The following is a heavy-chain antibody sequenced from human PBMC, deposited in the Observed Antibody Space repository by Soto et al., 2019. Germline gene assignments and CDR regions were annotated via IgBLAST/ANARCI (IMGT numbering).Heavy chain of an antibody. V-gene: IGHV4-59*01. CDR3: ARGGIAARPFYYYYGMDV. Sequence: QVQLQESGPGLVKPSETLSLTCTVSGGSISSYYWSWIRQPPGKGLEWNGYIYYSGSTNYNPSLKSRVTISVDTSKNQFPLKLSSVTAADTAVYYCARGGIAARPFYYYYGMDVWGQGTTVTVSS. D-gene: IGHD6-6*01. CDR1: GGSISSYY. CDR2: IYYSGST. J-gene: IGHJ6*02.